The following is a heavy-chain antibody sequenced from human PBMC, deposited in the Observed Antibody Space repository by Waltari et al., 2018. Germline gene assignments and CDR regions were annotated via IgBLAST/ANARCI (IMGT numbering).Heavy chain of an antibody. J-gene: IGHJ5*02. CDR2: MNSGGIK. V-gene: IGHV3-66*02. CDR3: ARAVDTAAPHWFDP. D-gene: IGHD5-18*01. CDR1: GFTVSSNY. Sequence: EVQLVESGGGLVQPGGSLRLSCAASGFTVSSNYMSWVRTAPGKGLEWVSVMNSGGIKYEEDSVKGRFTISRDNSKNTLYLQMNSLRAEDTAVYYCARAVDTAAPHWFDPWGQGTLVTVSS.